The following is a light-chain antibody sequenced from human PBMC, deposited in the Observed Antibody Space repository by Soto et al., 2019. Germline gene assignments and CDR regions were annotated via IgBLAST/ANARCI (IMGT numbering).Light chain of an antibody. V-gene: IGKV3-15*01. CDR3: QQYYDWPPT. Sequence: EIVMTQSPATLSVSPGERATLSCRASQSISSSLAWYQQKPGQAPRLLIHGASTGATSNPGRFSGSGSGAEFTLTISSLQSEDFALYYCQQYYDWPPTFGQGTKVDIK. CDR2: GAS. CDR1: QSISSS. J-gene: IGKJ1*01.